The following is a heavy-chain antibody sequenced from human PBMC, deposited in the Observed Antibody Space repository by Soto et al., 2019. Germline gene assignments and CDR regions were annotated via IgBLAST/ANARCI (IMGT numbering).Heavy chain of an antibody. CDR2: IYYSGST. CDR1: GGSISSYY. Sequence: PSETLSLTCTVSGGSISSYYWSWIRQPPGKGLEWIGYIYYSGSTNYNPSLKSRVTISVDTSKNQFSLKLSSVTAADTAVYYCAAAYCSSTSCYAGNGDYWGQGTLAPVSS. D-gene: IGHD2-2*01. CDR3: AAAYCSSTSCYAGNGDY. V-gene: IGHV4-59*08. J-gene: IGHJ4*02.